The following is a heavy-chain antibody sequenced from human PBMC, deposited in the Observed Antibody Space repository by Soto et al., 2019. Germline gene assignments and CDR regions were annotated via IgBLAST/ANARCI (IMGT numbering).Heavy chain of an antibody. J-gene: IGHJ5*02. CDR3: ARDAPGYSDKNWIDP. D-gene: IGHD5-12*01. Sequence: SETLSLTCTVSGGSISSYYWSWIRQPAGKGLEWIGRIYTSGSTNYNPSLKSRVTMSVDTSKNQFSLKLSSVTAADTAVYYCARDAPGYSDKNWIDPWGQGTLVTVSS. CDR2: IYTSGST. CDR1: GGSISSYY. V-gene: IGHV4-4*07.